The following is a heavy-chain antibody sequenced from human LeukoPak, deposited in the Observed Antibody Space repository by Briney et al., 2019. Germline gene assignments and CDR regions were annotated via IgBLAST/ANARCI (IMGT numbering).Heavy chain of an antibody. D-gene: IGHD3-22*01. CDR3: AKRGVVIRVILVGFHKEAYYFDS. J-gene: IGHJ4*02. V-gene: IGHV3-23*01. CDR2: LSWSGEGT. CDR1: GITLSNYG. Sequence: GGSLRLSCAVSGITLSNYGMSTVRQAPGKGLERDAGLSWSGEGTNYADSVKGRFTISRDNRKNTLYLQMKSLRAEDTAVYFCAKRGVVIRVILVGFHKEAYYFDSWGQGALVTVSS.